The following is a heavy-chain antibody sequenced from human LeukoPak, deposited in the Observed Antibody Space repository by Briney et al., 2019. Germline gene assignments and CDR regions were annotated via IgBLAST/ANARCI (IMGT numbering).Heavy chain of an antibody. CDR1: GGSISSSNW. V-gene: IGHV4-4*02. D-gene: IGHD6-13*01. CDR3: ATTYDLIAGTRFDY. J-gene: IGHJ4*02. CDR2: IYHSGST. Sequence: PSGTLSLTCAVSGGSISSSNWWSWVRQPPGKGLEWIGEIYHSGSTNYNPSLKSRVTISVDKSKNQFSLKLSSVTAADTAVYYCATTYDLIAGTRFDYWGQGTLVTVSS.